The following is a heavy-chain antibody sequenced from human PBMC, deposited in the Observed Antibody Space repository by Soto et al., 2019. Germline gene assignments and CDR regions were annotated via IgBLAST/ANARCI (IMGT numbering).Heavy chain of an antibody. CDR2: IKSKTDGGTT. CDR1: GFTFSNAW. CDR3: TTEEFRAIYDYVWGSYRHTDY. J-gene: IGHJ4*02. V-gene: IGHV3-15*07. Sequence: GGSLRLSCAASGFTFSNAWMNWVRQAPGKGLEWVGRIKSKTDGGTTDYAAPVKGRFTISRDDSKNTLYLQMNSLKTEDTAVYYCTTEEFRAIYDYVWGSYRHTDYWGQGTLVTVSS. D-gene: IGHD3-16*02.